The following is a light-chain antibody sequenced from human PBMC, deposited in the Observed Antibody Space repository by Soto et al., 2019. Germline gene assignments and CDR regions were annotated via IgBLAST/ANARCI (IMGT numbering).Light chain of an antibody. V-gene: IGLV2-8*01. Sequence: QSALTQPASASGSPGQSVTISCTGTSSDIGGYLYVSWYQQHPGKAPKLMIYGVTKRPSGVPDRFSGSKSGNTTSLTVSGLQAEDEADYYCSSYIGIGHPLVFGTGTKVTVL. CDR1: SSDIGGYLY. CDR2: GVT. J-gene: IGLJ1*01. CDR3: SSYIGIGHPLV.